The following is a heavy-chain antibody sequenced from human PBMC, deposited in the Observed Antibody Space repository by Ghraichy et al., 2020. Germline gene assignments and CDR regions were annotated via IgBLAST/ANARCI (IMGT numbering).Heavy chain of an antibody. CDR1: GGSISSGGYY. Sequence: SETLSLTCTVSGGSISSGGYYWSWIRQHPGKGLEWIGYIYYSGSTYYNPSLKSRVTISVDTSKNQFSLKLSSVTAADTAVYYCARQVGATSEDAFDIWGQGTMVTVSS. CDR2: IYYSGST. V-gene: IGHV4-31*03. CDR3: ARQVGATSEDAFDI. D-gene: IGHD1-26*01. J-gene: IGHJ3*02.